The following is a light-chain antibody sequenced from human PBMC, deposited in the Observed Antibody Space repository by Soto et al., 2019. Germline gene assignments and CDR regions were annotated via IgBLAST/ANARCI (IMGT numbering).Light chain of an antibody. Sequence: ENLFTQSPPPPSFSPGERGTLPRRASQDVISYVAWYQQKPGQAPRLLIYDASNRATGISPRFSGSGSGTDFTLTIGSLEPEDFAVYYCQQRSNWPITFGQGTRLEIK. V-gene: IGKV3-11*01. CDR2: DAS. CDR1: QDVISY. CDR3: QQRSNWPIT. J-gene: IGKJ5*01.